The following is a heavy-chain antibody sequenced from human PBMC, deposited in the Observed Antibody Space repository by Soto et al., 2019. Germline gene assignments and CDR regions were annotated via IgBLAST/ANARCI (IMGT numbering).Heavy chain of an antibody. V-gene: IGHV4-39*01. J-gene: IGHJ5*02. D-gene: IGHD3-3*01. Sequence: LDLEESGPGLVKPSETLSLTCTVSGGSISSGSYYWGWIRQPPGKGPEWIGSLYYNGFTYYNPSLKSRLTISVDTSKNQFSLKLTSVTAADTAVYYCARQGDFWSGDSWFDPWGQGTLVTVSS. CDR2: LYYNGFT. CDR1: GGSISSGSYY. CDR3: ARQGDFWSGDSWFDP.